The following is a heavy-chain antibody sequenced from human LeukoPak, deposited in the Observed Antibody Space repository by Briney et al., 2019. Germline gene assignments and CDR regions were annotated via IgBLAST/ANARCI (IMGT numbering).Heavy chain of an antibody. CDR3: AKWGDYDILTGYYDPDY. D-gene: IGHD3-9*01. CDR2: INAGNGNT. Sequence: GASVKVSCKASGYTFTSYAMHWVRQAPGQRLEWMGWINAGNGNTKYSQKFQGRVTITRDTSASTAYMELSSLRSEDTAVYYCAKWGDYDILTGYYDPDYWGQGTLVTVSS. J-gene: IGHJ4*02. CDR1: GYTFTSYA. V-gene: IGHV1-3*01.